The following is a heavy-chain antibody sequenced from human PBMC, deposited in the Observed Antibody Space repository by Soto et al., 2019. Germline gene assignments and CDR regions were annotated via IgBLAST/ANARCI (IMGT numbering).Heavy chain of an antibody. CDR3: AKDQTYSGNYIVDY. CDR2: ISGGGGAT. D-gene: IGHD1-26*01. J-gene: IGHJ4*02. Sequence: GGSLRLSCAASGFTFNTYAMNWVRQAPGKGLEWVSTISGGGGATYDVDSVKGRVTISRDNSKSTLYLQMNSLRAEDTAVYFCAKDQTYSGNYIVDYWGQGTLVTSPQ. V-gene: IGHV3-23*01. CDR1: GFTFNTYA.